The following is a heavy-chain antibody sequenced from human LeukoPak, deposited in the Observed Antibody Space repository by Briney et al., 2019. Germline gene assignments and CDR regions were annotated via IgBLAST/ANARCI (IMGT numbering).Heavy chain of an antibody. J-gene: IGHJ4*02. Sequence: GGSLRLSCAASGFTFGNAWMSWVRQAPGKGLEWVGRIKSKTDGGTTDYAAPMKGRFTIPRDDSKNTLYPQMNSLKTEDTAVYYCTTDGATVLTRDCWGQGTLVTVSS. CDR1: GFTFGNAW. CDR3: TTDGATVLTRDC. CDR2: IKSKTDGGTT. D-gene: IGHD4-23*01. V-gene: IGHV3-15*01.